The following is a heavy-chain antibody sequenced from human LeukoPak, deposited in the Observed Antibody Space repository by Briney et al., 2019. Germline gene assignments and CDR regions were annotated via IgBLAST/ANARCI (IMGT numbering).Heavy chain of an antibody. V-gene: IGHV3-30*18. Sequence: GGSLRLSCAASGFTFSSYGMHWVRQAPGKGLEWVAVISYDGSNKYYADSVKGRFTISRDNSKNTLYLQMNSLRAEDTAVYYCAKDSRPLGATGYFDLWGRGTLVTVSS. D-gene: IGHD1-26*01. CDR1: GFTFSSYG. CDR3: AKDSRPLGATGYFDL. J-gene: IGHJ2*01. CDR2: ISYDGSNK.